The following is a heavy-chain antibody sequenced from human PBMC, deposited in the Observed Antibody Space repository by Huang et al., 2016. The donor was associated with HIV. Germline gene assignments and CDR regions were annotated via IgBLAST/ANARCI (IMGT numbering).Heavy chain of an antibody. CDR3: ARLNRVAAGSHLD. J-gene: IGHJ4*02. V-gene: IGHV4-39*01. D-gene: IGHD6-13*01. Sequence: QLQLHESGPGLVKPSETLSLTCTVSGGSISSSSYYWGWIRQPPGKGLELIGSIYYSGNTYYNPSLKCRITISVDTSKNQFFLKLSSVTAADTAVYYCARLNRVAAGSHLDWGQGTLVTVSS. CDR2: IYYSGNT. CDR1: GGSISSSSYY.